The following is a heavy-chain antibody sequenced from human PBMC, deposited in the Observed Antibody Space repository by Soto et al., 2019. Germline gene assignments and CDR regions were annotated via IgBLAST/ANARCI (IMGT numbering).Heavy chain of an antibody. CDR1: GYTFTSYD. Sequence: GASVKVSCKASGYTFTSYDINWVRQATGQGLEWMGWISAYNGNTNYAQKLQGRVTMTTDTSTSTAYMELRSLRSDDTAVYYCARDRGIIAAAALDYWGQGTLVTVSS. CDR3: ARDRGIIAAAALDY. CDR2: ISAYNGNT. J-gene: IGHJ4*02. D-gene: IGHD6-13*01. V-gene: IGHV1-18*01.